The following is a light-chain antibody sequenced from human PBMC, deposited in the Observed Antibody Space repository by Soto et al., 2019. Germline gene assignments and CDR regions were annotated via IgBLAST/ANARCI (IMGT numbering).Light chain of an antibody. CDR1: SSDVGGYNY. CDR3: CSYAGSYTWI. J-gene: IGLJ2*01. CDR2: DVN. Sequence: QSVLTQPRSVSGSPGQSVTISCTGASSDVGGYNYVSWYRQHPGKAPQLIIYDVNQRPSGVPDRFSGSKSGNTASLTISGLQAEDEADYYCCSYAGSYTWIFGGGTKLTVL. V-gene: IGLV2-11*01.